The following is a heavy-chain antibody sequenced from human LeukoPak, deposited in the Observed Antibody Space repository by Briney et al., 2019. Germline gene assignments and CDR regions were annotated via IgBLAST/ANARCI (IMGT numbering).Heavy chain of an antibody. D-gene: IGHD3-3*01. CDR3: ARDGVETSGYSTPFDY. V-gene: IGHV1-18*01. Sequence: ASVKVSCKASGYTFTSYGISWVRQAPGQGLEWMGWISAYNGNTNYAQKFQGRVTITADESTSTAYMELSSLRSEDTAVYYCARDGVETSGYSTPFDYWGQGTLVTVSS. J-gene: IGHJ4*02. CDR1: GYTFTSYG. CDR2: ISAYNGNT.